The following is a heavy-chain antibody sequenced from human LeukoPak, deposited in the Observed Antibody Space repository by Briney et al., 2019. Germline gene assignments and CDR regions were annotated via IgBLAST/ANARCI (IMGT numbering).Heavy chain of an antibody. CDR3: AKVSLNMVNDAFDI. J-gene: IGHJ3*02. Sequence: PAGGSLRLSCAASEFSVGSNYMTWVRQAPGKGLEWVSLIYSGGSTYYADSVKGRFTISRDNSKNTLYLQMNSLRAEDTAMYYCAKVSLNMVNDAFDIWGQGTMVSVSS. CDR1: EFSVGSNY. CDR2: IYSGGST. V-gene: IGHV3-66*01. D-gene: IGHD4/OR15-4a*01.